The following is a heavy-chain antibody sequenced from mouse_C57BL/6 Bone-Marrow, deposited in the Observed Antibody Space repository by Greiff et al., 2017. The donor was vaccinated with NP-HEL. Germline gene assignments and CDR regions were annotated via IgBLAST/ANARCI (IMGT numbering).Heavy chain of an antibody. V-gene: IGHV1-82*01. CDR3: AREGGYYYGSLAY. D-gene: IGHD1-1*01. Sequence: QVQLQQSGPELVKPGASVKISYKASGYAFSSSWMNWVKQRPGKGLEWIGRIYPGDGDTNYNGKFKGKATLTADKSSSTAYMQLSSLTSEDSAVSFCAREGGYYYGSLAYWGQGTLVTVSA. CDR2: IYPGDGDT. CDR1: GYAFSSSW. J-gene: IGHJ3*01.